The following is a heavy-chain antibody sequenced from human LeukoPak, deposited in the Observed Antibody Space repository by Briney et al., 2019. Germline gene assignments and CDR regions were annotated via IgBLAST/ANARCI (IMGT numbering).Heavy chain of an antibody. D-gene: IGHD6-19*01. V-gene: IGHV3-23*01. J-gene: IGHJ4*02. CDR2: ISGSGGST. CDR1: GFTFTSYA. CDR3: AKDLGDGSGWPNLVRDY. Sequence: GGSLRLSCAASGFTFTSYAMSWVRQAPGRGLEWVSAISGSGGSTYYADPVKGRFTISRDNSKNTLYLQMNSLRAEDTAVYYCAKDLGDGSGWPNLVRDYWGQGTLVTVSS.